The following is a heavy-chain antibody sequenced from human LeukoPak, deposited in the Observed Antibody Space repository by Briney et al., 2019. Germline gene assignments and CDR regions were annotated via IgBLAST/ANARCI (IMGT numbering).Heavy chain of an antibody. V-gene: IGHV3-30*04. Sequence: GGSLRLSCAAAGFTFSSDAMHWVRQAPGKVLEWVAVISYDGSNKYYADSVKGRFTISRDNYKNTLYLQMNSLRAEDTAVYYCARDLYGSGSSTFDYWGQGTLVTVSS. CDR1: GFTFSSDA. CDR3: ARDLYGSGSSTFDY. D-gene: IGHD3-10*01. CDR2: ISYDGSNK. J-gene: IGHJ4*02.